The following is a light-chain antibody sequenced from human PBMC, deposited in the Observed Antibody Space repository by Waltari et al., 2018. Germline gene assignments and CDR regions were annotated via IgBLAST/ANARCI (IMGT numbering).Light chain of an antibody. J-gene: IGKJ1*01. Sequence: EIVLTQSPGTLSLSPGERGTLSCRASQSVSRFLAWYQQKPGRAPRILIYGASTRATGSPDRFSGSASGTDFGLTISRLEPEDFAVYYCQKYARLPATFGQGTKVEIK. V-gene: IGKV3-20*01. CDR3: QKYARLPAT. CDR2: GAS. CDR1: QSVSRF.